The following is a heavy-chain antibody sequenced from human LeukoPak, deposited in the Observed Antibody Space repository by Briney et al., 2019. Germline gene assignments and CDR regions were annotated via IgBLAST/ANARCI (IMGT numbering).Heavy chain of an antibody. CDR3: ARAYMTTGYNWFDP. Sequence: SETLSLTCTVSGGSISSYYWSWIRQPAGKGLEWIGRIYTSGSSNYNPSLKSRVTMSVDTSKNQFSLKLSSVTAADTAVYYCARAYMTTGYNWFDPWGQGTLVTVSS. V-gene: IGHV4-4*07. CDR2: IYTSGSS. CDR1: GGSISSYY. J-gene: IGHJ5*02. D-gene: IGHD4-17*01.